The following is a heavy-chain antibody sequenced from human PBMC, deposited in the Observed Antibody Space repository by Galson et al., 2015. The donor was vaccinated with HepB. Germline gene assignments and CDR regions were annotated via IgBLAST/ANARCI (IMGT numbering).Heavy chain of an antibody. Sequence: DTLSLTCTVSGGSISSSNYYWGWIRQAPGKGLEWIGSNFYSGSTYYNPSLKGRVTISVETSKNQLSLKVNSVTAADTAFYYCASGRRDGYRYFDYWGQGTLVTVSS. CDR1: GGSISSSNYY. D-gene: IGHD5-24*01. CDR2: NFYSGST. J-gene: IGHJ4*01. CDR3: ASGRRDGYRYFDY. V-gene: IGHV4-39*01.